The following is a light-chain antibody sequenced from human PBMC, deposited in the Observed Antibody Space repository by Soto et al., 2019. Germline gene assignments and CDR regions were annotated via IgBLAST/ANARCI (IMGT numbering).Light chain of an antibody. CDR3: SSYTSSSTVV. J-gene: IGLJ2*01. V-gene: IGLV2-18*02. CDR2: EVS. CDR1: SSDVGSYNR. Sequence: QCALTQPPSVSGSPGQSVTISCTGTSSDVGSYNRVSWYQQPPGTAPKLMIFEVSNRPSGVPDRFSASKSGNTASLTISGLQAEDEADYYCSSYTSSSTVVFGGGTKLTVL.